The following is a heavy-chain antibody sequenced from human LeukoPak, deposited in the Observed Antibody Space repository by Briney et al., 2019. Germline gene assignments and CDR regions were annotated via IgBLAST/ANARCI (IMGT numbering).Heavy chain of an antibody. D-gene: IGHD3-10*01. V-gene: IGHV3-23*01. CDR2: ITGSGDGT. CDR3: VKGFVHPTYYFDY. Sequence: GGSLRLSCAASGFTFSNYALMWVRQAPVKRLESVSSITGSGDGTYYADSVRRRFTISRDNSENTLYLQLNSLRADDTAVYFCVKGFVHPTYYFDYWGQGTLVTVSP. J-gene: IGHJ4*02. CDR1: GFTFSNYA.